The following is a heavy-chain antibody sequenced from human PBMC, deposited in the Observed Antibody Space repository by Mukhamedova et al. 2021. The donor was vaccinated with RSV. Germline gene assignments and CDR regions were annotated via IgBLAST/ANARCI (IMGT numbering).Heavy chain of an antibody. J-gene: IGHJ4*02. D-gene: IGHD3-22*01. CDR3: TTLNYDSSGYYHFKY. V-gene: IGHV3-15*01. Sequence: DYAAAVKGRFTISRDDSKNTLFLQMNSLKTEDTAVYYCTTLNYDSSGYYHFKYWGQGTQVTVSS.